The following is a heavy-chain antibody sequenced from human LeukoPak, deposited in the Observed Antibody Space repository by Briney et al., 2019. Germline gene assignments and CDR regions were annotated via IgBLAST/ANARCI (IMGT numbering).Heavy chain of an antibody. J-gene: IGHJ4*02. V-gene: IGHV3-74*01. CDR1: GFTFSSYW. CDR3: ARSRGSYFDS. D-gene: IGHD3-16*01. CDR2: INSDGKST. Sequence: SGGSLRLSCAASGFTFSSYWMRWVRQAPGRGPVWVSRINSDGKSTDYADYVKGRFTISRDNAKNTLYLEMNNLRADDTAVYYCARSRGSYFDSWGQGTLVSVSS.